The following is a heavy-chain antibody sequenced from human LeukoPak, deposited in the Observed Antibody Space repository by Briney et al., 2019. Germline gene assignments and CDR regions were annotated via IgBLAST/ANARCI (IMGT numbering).Heavy chain of an antibody. D-gene: IGHD1-1*01. CDR1: GFTFSTYD. V-gene: IGHV3-30*02. CDR3: AKKGQADDDGKPD. J-gene: IGHJ4*02. Sequence: PGGSLRLSCATSGFTFSTYDMHWVRQAPGKGLEWVAFIRYDGSDKYYADSVKGRFTISRDNSKNTLYLQMNSLRAEDTAVFYCAKKGQADDDGKPDWGQGTLVTVSS. CDR2: IRYDGSDK.